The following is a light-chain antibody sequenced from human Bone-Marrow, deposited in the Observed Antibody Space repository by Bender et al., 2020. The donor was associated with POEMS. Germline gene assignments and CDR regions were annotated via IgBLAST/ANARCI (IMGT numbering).Light chain of an antibody. Sequence: QSALTQPRSVSGSPGQSVTISCTGTSSDVGGYNYVSWYQQHPGKAPKVIIYDVNKRPSGVPDRFSGSKSGTTASLTISGLQAEDEADYFCSSFTVSSTYVVFGGGTKVTVL. V-gene: IGLV2-11*01. J-gene: IGLJ2*01. CDR1: SSDVGGYNY. CDR2: DVN. CDR3: SSFTVSSTYVV.